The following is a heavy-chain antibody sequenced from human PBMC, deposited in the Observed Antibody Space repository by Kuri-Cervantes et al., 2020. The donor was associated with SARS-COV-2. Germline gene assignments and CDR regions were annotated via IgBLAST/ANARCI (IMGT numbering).Heavy chain of an antibody. CDR1: GYSISSGYY. J-gene: IGHJ6*03. CDR3: ARGVVITSYYYYMDV. CDR2: IYHSGST. V-gene: IGHV4-38-2*01. Sequence: SQTLSLTGAVSGYSISSGYYWGWIRQPPGKGLEWIGSIYHSGSTYYNPSLKSRVTISVDTSKNQFSLKLSSVTAADTAVYYCARGVVITSYYYYMDVWGKGTTVTVSS. D-gene: IGHD3-3*01.